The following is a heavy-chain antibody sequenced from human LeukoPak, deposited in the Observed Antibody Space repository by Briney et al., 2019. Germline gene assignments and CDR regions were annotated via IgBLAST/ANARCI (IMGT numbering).Heavy chain of an antibody. CDR1: GNSITSNYY. CDR3: AGQHDGNGYYFY. V-gene: IGHV4-38-2*01. CDR2: IYHSGST. J-gene: IGHJ4*02. D-gene: IGHD3-22*01. Sequence: WETLSLTCAVTGNSITSNYYWGWIRQPPGKGLEWIGSIYHSGSTYYNPSLKSRVTISVDSSKDRFSLKLSSVTAADTALYYCAGQHDGNGYYFYWGQGTLVTVSP.